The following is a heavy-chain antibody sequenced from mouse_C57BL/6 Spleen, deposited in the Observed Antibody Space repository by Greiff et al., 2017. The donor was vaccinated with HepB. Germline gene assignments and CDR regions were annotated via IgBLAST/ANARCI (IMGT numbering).Heavy chain of an antibody. CDR3: TREDYSNYVYAMDY. CDR2: IDPETGGT. Sequence: VQLQQSGAELVRPGASVTLSCKASGYTFTDYEMHWVKQTPVHGLEWIGAIDPETGGTAYNQKFQGKAILTADKSSSTAYMELRSLTSEDSAVYYCTREDYSNYVYAMDYWGQGTSVTVSS. V-gene: IGHV1-15*01. J-gene: IGHJ4*01. CDR1: GYTFTDYE. D-gene: IGHD2-5*01.